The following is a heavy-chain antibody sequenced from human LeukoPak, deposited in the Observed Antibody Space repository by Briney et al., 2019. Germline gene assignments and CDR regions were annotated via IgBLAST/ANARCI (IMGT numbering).Heavy chain of an antibody. V-gene: IGHV3-21*01. CDR2: ISSSSSYI. Sequence: GSLRLSCAASGFTFSSYAMSWVRQAPGKGLEWVSSISSSSSYIYYADSVKGRFTISRDNSKNTLYLQMNSLRAEDTAVYYCARDPADYYDSSGYLDYWGQGTLVTVSS. D-gene: IGHD3-22*01. CDR1: GFTFSSYA. J-gene: IGHJ4*02. CDR3: ARDPADYYDSSGYLDY.